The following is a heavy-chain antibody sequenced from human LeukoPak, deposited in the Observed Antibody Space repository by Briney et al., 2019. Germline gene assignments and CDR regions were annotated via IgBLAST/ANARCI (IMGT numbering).Heavy chain of an antibody. D-gene: IGHD2-21*01. Sequence: ASVKVSCKASGYTFTSYYMHWVRQAPGQGLEWMGIINPSGGSTNYAQKFQGRVTMTRDMSTSTVYMELSSLRSEDTAVYYCARGSVSPIPDYYFDYWGQGTLVTVSS. CDR2: INPSGGST. V-gene: IGHV1-46*01. J-gene: IGHJ4*02. CDR1: GYTFTSYY. CDR3: ARGSVSPIPDYYFDY.